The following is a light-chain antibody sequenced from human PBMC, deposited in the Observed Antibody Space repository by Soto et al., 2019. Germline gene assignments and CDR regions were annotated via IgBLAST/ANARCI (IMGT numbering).Light chain of an antibody. CDR3: AAWDDCLSGRV. CDR2: SNN. CDR1: SSNIGSNY. V-gene: IGLV1-47*02. J-gene: IGLJ1*01. Sequence: QSVLTQPPSASGTPGQRVTISCSGSSSNIGSNYVSWYQQLPGTAPKLLLYSNNQRPSGVPDRFSGSKSGTSASLASSGLRSEDESDDYCAAWDDCLSGRVFGTGTKLTV.